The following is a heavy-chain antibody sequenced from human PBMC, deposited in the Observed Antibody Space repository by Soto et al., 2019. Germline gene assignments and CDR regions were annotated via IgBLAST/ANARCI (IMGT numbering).Heavy chain of an antibody. CDR3: ARLGGYYQAIDS. D-gene: IGHD3-22*01. CDR2: IYYTGTT. J-gene: IGHJ4*02. CDR1: GGSIRDYY. V-gene: IGHV4-59*08. Sequence: SETLSLTCTVSGGSIRDYYWGWIRQSPGKGLDWIGCIYYTGTTKYNPSLKSRVTISVDSSKNQFSLKLDSVTAADTAVYYCARLGGYYQAIDSWGQATLVTVSS.